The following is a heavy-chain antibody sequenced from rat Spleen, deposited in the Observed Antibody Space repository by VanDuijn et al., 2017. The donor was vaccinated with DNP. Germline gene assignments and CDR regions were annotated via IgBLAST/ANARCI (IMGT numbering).Heavy chain of an antibody. V-gene: IGHV5-31*01. D-gene: IGHD1-4*01. J-gene: IGHJ2*01. CDR3: ATLPGYTSYFDF. CDR2: ITSSGGST. CDR1: GFTFNNYW. Sequence: EVQLVESGGDLVQPGRSLKLSCVASGFTFNNYWMTWIRQVPGKGLEWVASITSSGGSTYYPDSVKGRFTISRDNAKSTLYLQMDSLRSEDTATYYCATLPGYTSYFDFWGQGVMVTVSS.